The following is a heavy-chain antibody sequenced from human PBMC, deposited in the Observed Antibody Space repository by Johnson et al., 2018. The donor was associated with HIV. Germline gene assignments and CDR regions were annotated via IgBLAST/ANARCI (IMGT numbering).Heavy chain of an antibody. V-gene: IGHV3-30*09. J-gene: IGHJ3*02. CDR2: ISFDGSNK. CDR1: GFTFSTYA. CDR3: ARNPDTPWYYYDTSGYPFDI. Sequence: QVQLVESGGGVVQPGRSLRLSCAASGFTFSTYAMHWVRQAPGKGLEWVAVISFDGSNKYYADSVKGRFAISRDDAENSLYLQMNSLSAEDTAVYYCARNPDTPWYYYDTSGYPFDIWGQGTMVTVSS. D-gene: IGHD3-22*01.